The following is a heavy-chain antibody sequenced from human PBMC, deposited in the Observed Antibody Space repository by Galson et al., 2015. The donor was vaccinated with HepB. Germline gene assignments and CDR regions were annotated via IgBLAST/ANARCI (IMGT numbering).Heavy chain of an antibody. CDR3: ARDSGVPGSPLDS. CDR2: ISSDGANK. CDR1: GFTFSYFS. D-gene: IGHD3-10*01. J-gene: IGHJ4*02. Sequence: SLRLSCAASGFTFSYFSFHWVRQAPGKGLEWVALISSDGANKYYADSVKGRFTISRDNSKGTLFMQMNSLRLEDTSVYYCARDSGVPGSPLDSWGQGTLVTIS. V-gene: IGHV3-30*04.